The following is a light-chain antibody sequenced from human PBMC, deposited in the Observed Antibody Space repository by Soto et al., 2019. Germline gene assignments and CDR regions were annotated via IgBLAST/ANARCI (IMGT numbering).Light chain of an antibody. Sequence: SYELTQPPSVSVAPGQTARIMCGGNTIESKSVHWYQQKAGQAPVLVVYADDDRPSGIPERFSGSNSGNTATLTITRVEAGDEADYFCQVWDSSRDLHVFGSGTKVTVL. V-gene: IGLV3-21*02. CDR3: QVWDSSRDLHV. J-gene: IGLJ1*01. CDR2: ADD. CDR1: TIESKS.